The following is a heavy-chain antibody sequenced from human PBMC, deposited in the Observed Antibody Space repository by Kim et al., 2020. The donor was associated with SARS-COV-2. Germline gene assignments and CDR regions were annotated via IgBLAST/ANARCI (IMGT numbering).Heavy chain of an antibody. V-gene: IGHV4-34*01. Sequence: SETLSLTCAVHGGSFSGYYWSWVRQPPGKGLEWIGEINHSGSTSYNPSLKSRVTISVDTSKNQFSLKLSSVTAADTAVYYCTRGCSGGSCPTFAGRYYMDVWGKGTTVTVSS. CDR1: GGSFSGYY. D-gene: IGHD2-15*01. CDR3: TRGCSGGSCPTFAGRYYMDV. CDR2: INHSGST. J-gene: IGHJ6*03.